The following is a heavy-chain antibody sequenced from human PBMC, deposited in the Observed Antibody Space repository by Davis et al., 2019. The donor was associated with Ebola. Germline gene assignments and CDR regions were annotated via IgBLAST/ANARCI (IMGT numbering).Heavy chain of an antibody. D-gene: IGHD2/OR15-2a*01. CDR1: GFTFSSYA. V-gene: IGHV3-NL1*01. CDR2: IYSGGST. Sequence: GGSLRLSCAASGFTFSSYAMHWVRQAPGKGLEWVSVIYSGGSTYYADSVKGRFTMSRDTSKHTLYLQMNSLRAEDTAVYYCAKEGHSNPFYLYYGMDVWGQGTTVTVSS. J-gene: IGHJ6*02. CDR3: AKEGHSNPFYLYYGMDV.